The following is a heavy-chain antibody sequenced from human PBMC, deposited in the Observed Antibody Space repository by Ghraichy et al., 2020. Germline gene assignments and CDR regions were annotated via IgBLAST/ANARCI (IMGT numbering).Heavy chain of an antibody. CDR1: GGSISSGGYY. CDR2: IYYSGST. J-gene: IGHJ5*02. CDR3: ARDPGAGYCSGGSCYGVGWFDP. V-gene: IGHV4-31*03. D-gene: IGHD2-15*01. Sequence: SETRSLTCTVSGGSISSGGYYWSWIRQHPGKGLEWIGYIYYSGSTYYNPSLKSRVTISVDTSKNQFSLKLSSVTAADTAVYYCARDPGAGYCSGGSCYGVGWFDPWGQGTLVTVSS.